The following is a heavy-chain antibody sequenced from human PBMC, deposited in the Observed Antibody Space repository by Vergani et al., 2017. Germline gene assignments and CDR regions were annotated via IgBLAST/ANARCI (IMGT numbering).Heavy chain of an antibody. CDR2: IIPIFGTA. D-gene: IGHD2-15*01. Sequence: QVQLVQSGAEVKKPGSSVKVSCKASGGTFSSYAISWVRQAPGQGLEWMGRIIPIFGTANYAQKFQGRVTITADESTRTAYMELSSLRSEDTAVYFCARPAGGYCSGDSCYGGQPQNDYWGQGTLVTVSS. CDR3: ARPAGGYCSGDSCYGGQPQNDY. V-gene: IGHV1-69*13. CDR1: GGTFSSYA. J-gene: IGHJ4*02.